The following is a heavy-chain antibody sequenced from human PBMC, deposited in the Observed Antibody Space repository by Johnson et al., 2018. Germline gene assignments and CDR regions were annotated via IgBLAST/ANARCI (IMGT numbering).Heavy chain of an antibody. J-gene: IGHJ6*03. V-gene: IGHV3-30-3*01. Sequence: QVQLVESGGGVVQPGRSLRLSCAASGFTFSSYAMYWVRQAPGKGLEWVTFISYDGSNIYYADSVKGRFTIYRDNSKNTLYLQMNSLRAEDTAVYYCEKDFRYCSSTISLPYNYMDVWGKETTVTVSS. CDR1: GFTFSSYA. CDR2: ISYDGSNI. D-gene: IGHD2-2*01. CDR3: EKDFRYCSSTISLPYNYMDV.